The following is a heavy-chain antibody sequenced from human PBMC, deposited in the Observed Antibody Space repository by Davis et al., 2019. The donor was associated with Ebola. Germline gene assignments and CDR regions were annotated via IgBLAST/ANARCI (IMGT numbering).Heavy chain of an antibody. J-gene: IGHJ6*02. D-gene: IGHD3-3*01. Sequence: MPSETLFLTCTVSGGSTSNYFWTWIRQPPGKGMERIGYIYTGSTNYNPSLKSRVTISVDMSKNQFSLRLSSVTAADTAVYYFARNYDFWSCYRSHYGMDVWGHGTTVTVSS. CDR1: GGSTSNYF. CDR3: ARNYDFWSCYRSHYGMDV. V-gene: IGHV4-59*01. CDR2: IYTGST.